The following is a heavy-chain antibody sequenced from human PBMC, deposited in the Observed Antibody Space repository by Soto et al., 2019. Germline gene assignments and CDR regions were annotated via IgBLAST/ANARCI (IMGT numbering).Heavy chain of an antibody. Sequence: EVQLVESGGGLVQPGGSLRLSCAASGFTFSSYWMSWVRQAPGKGLEWVSYISSSGSTIYYADSVKGRFTISRDNAKNSLDLQMNGLRAEDTVVYYCARGQYGSGGGYFDYWGQETLVTVSS. J-gene: IGHJ4*02. CDR2: ISSSGSTI. D-gene: IGHD6-19*01. V-gene: IGHV3-48*04. CDR3: ARGQYGSGGGYFDY. CDR1: GFTFSSYW.